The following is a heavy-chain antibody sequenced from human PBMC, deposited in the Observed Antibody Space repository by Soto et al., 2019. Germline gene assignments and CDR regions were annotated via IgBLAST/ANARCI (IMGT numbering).Heavy chain of an antibody. D-gene: IGHD2-2*01. CDR2: ITDDGVGT. CDR3: AKFKAAAYEKYHFDY. Sequence: EVQLLESGGGLVQPGGSLRLSCAASGFTFSGYAMSWVRQASGKGLEWVAGITDDGVGTYYADSVKGRFSISRDNSKNTLYLQMNGLRAEYTALYYCAKFKAAAYEKYHFDYWGQGTLVTVSS. V-gene: IGHV3-23*01. CDR1: GFTFSGYA. J-gene: IGHJ4*02.